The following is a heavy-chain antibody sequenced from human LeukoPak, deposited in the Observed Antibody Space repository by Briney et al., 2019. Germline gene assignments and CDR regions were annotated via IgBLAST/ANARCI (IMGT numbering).Heavy chain of an antibody. Sequence: GGSLRLSCVVSGFTVNRCWMNWVRQAPGKGLEWVAHINPDGRDTYYVDSVKGRFTISRDNAQNSMYLQVNSLRVEDTAVYYCTSWGDTTAEYFQRWGQGTLVTVSS. D-gene: IGHD2-21*02. J-gene: IGHJ1*01. CDR2: INPDGRDT. CDR1: GFTVNRCW. CDR3: TSWGDTTAEYFQR. V-gene: IGHV3-7*01.